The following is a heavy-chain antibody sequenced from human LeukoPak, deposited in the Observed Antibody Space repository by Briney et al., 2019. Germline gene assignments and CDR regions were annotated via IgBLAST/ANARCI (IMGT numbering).Heavy chain of an antibody. CDR3: ATSYYFDSSGLDAFDI. Sequence: PGGSLRLSCAASGFTFSGYGMHWVRQPPGKGLEWVAFIRYDGEHKYHIDSVKGRFTISRDNSRNTLFLQMDTLRPEDTAVYYCATSYYFDSSGLDAFDIWGQGTLVTVSS. CDR2: IRYDGEHK. J-gene: IGHJ3*02. CDR1: GFTFSGYG. V-gene: IGHV3-30*02. D-gene: IGHD3-22*01.